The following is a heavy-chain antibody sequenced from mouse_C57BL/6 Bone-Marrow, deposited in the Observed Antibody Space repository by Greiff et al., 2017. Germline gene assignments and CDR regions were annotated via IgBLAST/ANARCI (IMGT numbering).Heavy chain of an antibody. CDR1: GFTFSSYG. CDR3: SRFYYWYFDV. CDR2: ISSGGSYT. V-gene: IGHV5-6*01. J-gene: IGHJ1*03. Sequence: EVQGVESGGDLVKPGGSLKLSCAASGFTFSSYGMSWVRQTPDKRLEWVATISSGGSYTYYPDSVKGRFTISRDNATNTLYLQMSSLKSEDTAMYYCSRFYYWYFDVWGTGTTITVSA.